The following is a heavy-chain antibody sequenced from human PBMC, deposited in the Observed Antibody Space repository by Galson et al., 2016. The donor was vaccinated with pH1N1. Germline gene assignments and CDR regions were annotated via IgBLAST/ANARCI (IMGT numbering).Heavy chain of an antibody. CDR3: ASRGSSFWVF. V-gene: IGHV4-39*01. J-gene: IGHJ1*01. D-gene: IGHD6-13*01. CDR1: GASVTSRSHY. Sequence: LSLTCTVSGASVTSRSHYWDWIRQPPGKGLEWLGNIHSSGSSYYNPSLKSRVSISVDTSKNQFSLHVRSVTAADTAVYYCASRGSSFWVFWGQGTRATVSS. CDR2: IHSSGSS.